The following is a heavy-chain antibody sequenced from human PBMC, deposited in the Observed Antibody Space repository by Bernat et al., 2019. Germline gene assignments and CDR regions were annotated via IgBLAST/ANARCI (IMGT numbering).Heavy chain of an antibody. CDR2: IYHSGSA. CDR1: GDSITTYY. CDR3: ARIHYYGSGTIPPYFDY. Sequence: QVQLQESGPGLVKPSETLSLTCTVSGDSITTYYWSWIRQPPGKGLEYIGYIYHSGSANYNPSLKIRVTLSVDTTKNQFSLKLSSVTAADTAVYYCARIHYYGSGTIPPYFDYWGQGTLVTVSS. V-gene: IGHV4-59*08. D-gene: IGHD3-10*01. J-gene: IGHJ4*02.